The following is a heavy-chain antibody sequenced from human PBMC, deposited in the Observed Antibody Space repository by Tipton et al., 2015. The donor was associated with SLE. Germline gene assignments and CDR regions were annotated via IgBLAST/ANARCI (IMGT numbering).Heavy chain of an antibody. V-gene: IGHV3-48*01. Sequence: SLRLSCAASGFNFRGYSMNWVRQAPGKGLEWVSKISSSGSSINYADSVKGRFTISRDNAKNSLYLQMNSLRTEDTAVYYCARRSRSSGWSYWGQGTLVTVSS. J-gene: IGHJ4*02. CDR2: ISSSGSSI. CDR1: GFNFRGYS. D-gene: IGHD6-19*01. CDR3: ARRSRSSGWSY.